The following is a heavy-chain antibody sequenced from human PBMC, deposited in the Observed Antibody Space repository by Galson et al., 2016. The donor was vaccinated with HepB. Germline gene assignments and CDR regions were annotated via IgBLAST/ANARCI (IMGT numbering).Heavy chain of an antibody. CDR3: GRFLVGATRFPNNAFDI. D-gene: IGHD1-26*01. CDR2: IYLGDSDT. Sequence: QSGAEVKKPGESLKISCKGSGDNFTTHWIAWVRQMPGRGLEWMGVIYLGDSDTRYSPSFEGQVTISADKSKSIVYLQWSGLKASDTAMYYCGRFLVGATRFPNNAFDIWGQGTKVTVSS. CDR1: GDNFTTHW. J-gene: IGHJ3*02. V-gene: IGHV5-51*01.